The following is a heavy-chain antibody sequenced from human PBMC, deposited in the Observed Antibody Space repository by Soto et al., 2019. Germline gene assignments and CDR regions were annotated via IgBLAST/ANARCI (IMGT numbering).Heavy chain of an antibody. CDR1: GFTFSSYA. V-gene: IGHV3-64*01. Sequence: EVQLVESGGGLVQPGGSLRLSCAASGFTFSSYAMKWVRQAPGKGLESVSAITSNGGNTDYASSVKGRFTISRDNSKNTLYLQMGSLRAEDMAVYYCARRIPFGYGMDVSGQGTTVTVSS. CDR2: ITSNGGNT. J-gene: IGHJ6*02. CDR3: ARRIPFGYGMDV. D-gene: IGHD2-21*01.